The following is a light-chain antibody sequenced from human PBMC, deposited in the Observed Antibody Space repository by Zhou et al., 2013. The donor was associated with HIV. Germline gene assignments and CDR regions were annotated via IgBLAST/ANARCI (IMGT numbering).Light chain of an antibody. CDR3: QQSFTTPFT. V-gene: IGKV1-39*01. J-gene: IGKJ2*01. Sequence: DIQMTQSPASLSASVGDRVTITCRASQSISSYLNWYQQKKPGKAPQLLIFAASRLQTGVPLRFSGSGSGTDFTLTIENLQPEDLATYFCQQSFTTPFTFGQGTKLQIK. CDR2: AAS. CDR1: QSISSY.